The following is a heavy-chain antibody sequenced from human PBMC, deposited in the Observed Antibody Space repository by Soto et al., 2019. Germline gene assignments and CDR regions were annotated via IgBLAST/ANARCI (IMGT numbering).Heavy chain of an antibody. Sequence: EVQLVESGGGLVQPGGSLRLSCAASGFTFSGFWMHWVRQAPGKGLVWVSRINSDEDNTNYADSVKGRFTISRDNAKNTLYLQMNSLRAEDTAVYYCARELMRDGYEFFDYWGLGTLVTVSS. CDR2: INSDEDNT. CDR1: GFTFSGFW. CDR3: ARELMRDGYEFFDY. V-gene: IGHV3-74*01. D-gene: IGHD5-12*01. J-gene: IGHJ4*01.